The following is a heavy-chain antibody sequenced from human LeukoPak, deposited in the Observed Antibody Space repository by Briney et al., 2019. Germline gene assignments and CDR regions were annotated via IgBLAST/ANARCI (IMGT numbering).Heavy chain of an antibody. D-gene: IGHD1-1*01. J-gene: IGHJ6*04. CDR1: GYTFTSYG. Sequence: ASVKVSCKASGYTFTSYGIGWVRQAPGQGLEWMGWISAYNGNTNYAQKLQGRVTMTTDTSTSTAYMELRSLRSDDTAVYYCARDQGYHSYNSGMDVWAKGTPVTVSS. V-gene: IGHV1-18*01. CDR2: ISAYNGNT. CDR3: ARDQGYHSYNSGMDV.